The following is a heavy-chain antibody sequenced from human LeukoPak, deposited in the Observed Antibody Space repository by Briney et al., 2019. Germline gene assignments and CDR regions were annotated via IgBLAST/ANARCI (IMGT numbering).Heavy chain of an antibody. CDR3: ARSELGYCTYGLCPRGWFDP. V-gene: IGHV1-18*01. Sequence: GASVKVSCKASGYTFTSYGISWVRQAPGQGLEWMGWISAYNGNTNYAQKLQGRVAMTTDTSTSTAYMELRSLRSDDTAVYYCARSELGYCTYGLCPRGWFDPWSQGTLVTVSP. CDR1: GYTFTSYG. D-gene: IGHD2-8*01. J-gene: IGHJ5*02. CDR2: ISAYNGNT.